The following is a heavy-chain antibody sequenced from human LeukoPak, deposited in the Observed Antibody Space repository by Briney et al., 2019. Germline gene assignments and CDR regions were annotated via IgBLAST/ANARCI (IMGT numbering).Heavy chain of an antibody. V-gene: IGHV1-2*02. D-gene: IGHD3-22*01. CDR1: GYTFTGYY. CDR2: INPNSGGT. J-gene: IGHJ5*02. CDR3: ARLADYYDSSGSAP. Sequence: ASVKVSCKASGYTFTGYYMHWVRQAPGQGLEWMGWINPNSGGTNYAQKFQGRVTMTRDTSISTAYMELSRLKSDDTAVYYCARLADYYDSSGSAPWGQGTLVTVSS.